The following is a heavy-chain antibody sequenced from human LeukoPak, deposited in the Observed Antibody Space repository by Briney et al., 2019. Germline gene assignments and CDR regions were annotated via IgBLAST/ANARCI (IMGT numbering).Heavy chain of an antibody. V-gene: IGHV1-2*02. D-gene: IGHD3-22*01. CDR3: ASPSYYYDSSGPDAFDI. CDR2: INPNSGGT. Sequence: ASVKVSFKASGYTFTVYYMHWVRQAPGQGLEWMGWINPNSGGTNYAQKFQGRVTMTRDTSISTAYMELSRLRSDDTAVYYCASPSYYYDSSGPDAFDIWGQGTMVTVSS. J-gene: IGHJ3*02. CDR1: GYTFTVYY.